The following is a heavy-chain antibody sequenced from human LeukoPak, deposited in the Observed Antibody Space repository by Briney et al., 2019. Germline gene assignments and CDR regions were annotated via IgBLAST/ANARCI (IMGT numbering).Heavy chain of an antibody. CDR1: GFTFSSYA. J-gene: IGHJ4*02. CDR3: ANLVRLYNYFDY. Sequence: PAGSLRLSCAASGFTFSSYAMSWVRQAPGKGLEWVSAISGSGGSAYYAGSVKGRFTISRDNSKNTLYLQMNSLRAEDTAVYYCANLVRLYNYFDYWGQGTLVTVSS. V-gene: IGHV3-23*01. D-gene: IGHD4-23*01. CDR2: ISGSGGSA.